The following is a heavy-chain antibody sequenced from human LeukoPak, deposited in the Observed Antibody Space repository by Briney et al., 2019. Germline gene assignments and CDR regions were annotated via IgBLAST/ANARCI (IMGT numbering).Heavy chain of an antibody. Sequence: SETLSLTCAVYGGSFSGYYWSWIRQPPGKGLEWIGEINHSGSTNYNPSLKSRVTISVDTSKNQFSLKLSSVTAADTAVYYCARGGYSYGYDYWGQGTLVTVSS. J-gene: IGHJ4*02. V-gene: IGHV4-34*01. CDR1: GGSFSGYY. CDR2: INHSGST. CDR3: ARGGYSYGYDY. D-gene: IGHD5-18*01.